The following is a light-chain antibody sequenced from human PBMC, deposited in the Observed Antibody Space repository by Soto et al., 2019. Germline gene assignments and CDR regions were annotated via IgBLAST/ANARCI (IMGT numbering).Light chain of an antibody. CDR1: QSLLYSSNNKNY. J-gene: IGKJ1*01. CDR3: QQCYSTPWT. Sequence: DIVMTQSPDSLAVSLGERATINCKSSQSLLYSSNNKNYLAWYQQKPGQPPKLLIYWASTRESGVPDRFSGSGSGTDFTLIISSLQAEDVAVYYCQQCYSTPWTFGQGTKVEIK. V-gene: IGKV4-1*01. CDR2: WAS.